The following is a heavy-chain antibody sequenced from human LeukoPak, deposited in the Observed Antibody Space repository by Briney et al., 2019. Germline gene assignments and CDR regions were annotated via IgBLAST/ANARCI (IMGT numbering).Heavy chain of an antibody. V-gene: IGHV4-59*08. CDR3: ARRDDYGSGSLFDY. D-gene: IGHD3-10*01. Sequence: SETLSLTCTVSGGSISSYYWSWIRQPPGKGLEWIGYIYYSGSTNYNPSLKSRVTISVDTSKNQFSLKLSSVTAADTAVYYCARRDDYGSGSLFDYWGQGTLVTVSS. J-gene: IGHJ4*02. CDR2: IYYSGST. CDR1: GGSISSYY.